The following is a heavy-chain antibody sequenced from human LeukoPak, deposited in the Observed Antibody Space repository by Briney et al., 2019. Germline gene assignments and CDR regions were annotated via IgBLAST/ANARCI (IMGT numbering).Heavy chain of an antibody. J-gene: IGHJ4*02. CDR3: ARYIGT. CDR1: GGSISSSYYY. D-gene: IGHD1-26*01. V-gene: IGHV4-39*01. Sequence: SENLSLTCTVSGGSISSSYYYWGWIRQPPGKGLVMIGSIYYSGSTYYNPSRKSRATISVNTSNNLFSLKLRSVTAADTVVYYCARYIGTWGQGTLVTVSS. CDR2: IYYSGST.